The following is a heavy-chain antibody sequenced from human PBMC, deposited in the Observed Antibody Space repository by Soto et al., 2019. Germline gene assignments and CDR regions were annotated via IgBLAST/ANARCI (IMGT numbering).Heavy chain of an antibody. D-gene: IGHD3-22*01. Sequence: SVKVSCKASGGTFSSYASSWVRQAPGQGLEWMGGIIPIFGTANYAQKFQGRVTITADKSTSTAYMELSSLRSEDTAVYYCAREPSITMIRYYYYYGMDVWGQGTTVTVSS. CDR2: IIPIFGTA. J-gene: IGHJ6*02. CDR3: AREPSITMIRYYYYYGMDV. V-gene: IGHV1-69*06. CDR1: GGTFSSYA.